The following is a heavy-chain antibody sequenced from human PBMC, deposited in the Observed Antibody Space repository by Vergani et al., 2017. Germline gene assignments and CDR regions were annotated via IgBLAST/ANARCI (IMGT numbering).Heavy chain of an antibody. V-gene: IGHV4-34*01. CDR3: ARGTMVRGVERFDY. D-gene: IGHD3-10*01. J-gene: IGHJ4*02. CDR2: INHSGST. CDR1: GGSFSGYY. Sequence: QVQLQQWGAGLLKPSETLSLTCAVYGGSFSGYYWSWIRQPPGKGLGWIGEINHSGSTNYNPSLKSRVTISVDTSKNQFSLKLSSVTDADTAVYYCARGTMVRGVERFDYWGQGTLVTVSS.